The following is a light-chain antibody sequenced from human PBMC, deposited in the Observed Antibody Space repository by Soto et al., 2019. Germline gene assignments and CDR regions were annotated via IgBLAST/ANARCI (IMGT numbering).Light chain of an antibody. Sequence: EIVLTQSPGTLSLSPGERVTLSCRASQSISNNHLAWYQQKPGQAPRLLTHGTSNRATGIPDRFSGSGSGTDFTLTFSRLVPEDFAVYYCEYYGTSITFGGGTKVDIK. CDR1: QSISNNH. CDR3: EYYGTSIT. J-gene: IGKJ4*01. V-gene: IGKV3-20*01. CDR2: GTS.